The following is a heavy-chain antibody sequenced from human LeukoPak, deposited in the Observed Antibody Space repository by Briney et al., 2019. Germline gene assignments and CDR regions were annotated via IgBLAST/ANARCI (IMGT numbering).Heavy chain of an antibody. J-gene: IGHJ4*02. CDR1: GFTFSSYA. D-gene: IGHD3-22*01. Sequence: SGGSLRLSCAASGFTFSSYAMSWVRQAPGKGLEWVSAISASGASTGYADSVKGRFTISRDNSKNTLYLQMNSLRAEDTAVYYCTKDDGYYDSSGSFLFDSWGQGTLVTVSS. CDR3: TKDDGYYDSSGSFLFDS. V-gene: IGHV3-23*01. CDR2: ISASGAST.